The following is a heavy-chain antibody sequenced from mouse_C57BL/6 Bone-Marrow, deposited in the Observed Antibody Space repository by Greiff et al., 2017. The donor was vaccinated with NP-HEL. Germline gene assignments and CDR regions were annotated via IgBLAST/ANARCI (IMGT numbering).Heavy chain of an antibody. V-gene: IGHV5-6*01. CDR2: ISSGGSYT. CDR1: GFTFSSYG. CDR3: ARLYYYGSSYWYFDV. Sequence: EVQVVESGGDLVKPGGSLKLSCAASGFTFSSYGMSWVRQTPDKRLEWVATISSGGSYTYYPDSVKGRFTISRDNAKNTLYLQMSSLKSEDTAMYYCARLYYYGSSYWYFDVWGTGTTVTVSS. D-gene: IGHD1-1*01. J-gene: IGHJ1*03.